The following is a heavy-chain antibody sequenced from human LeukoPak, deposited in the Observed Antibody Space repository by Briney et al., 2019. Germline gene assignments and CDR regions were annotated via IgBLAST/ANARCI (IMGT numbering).Heavy chain of an antibody. Sequence: GGSLRLSCAASGFTVSSNYMSWVRQAPGKGLEWVSVIYSGGSTYYADSVKGRFTISRDNSRNTLYLQMNSLRAEDTAVYYCARDSSSGYPSLFDYWGQGTLVTVSS. V-gene: IGHV3-66*01. D-gene: IGHD3-22*01. CDR3: ARDSSSGYPSLFDY. J-gene: IGHJ4*02. CDR1: GFTVSSNY. CDR2: IYSGGST.